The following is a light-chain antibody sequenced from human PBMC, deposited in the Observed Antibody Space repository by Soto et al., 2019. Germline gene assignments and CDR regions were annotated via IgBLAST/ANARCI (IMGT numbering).Light chain of an antibody. J-gene: IGLJ1*01. Sequence: QSVLSQSPSASGTPGQRVTLSCSGRSSNIGSNYVYWFQQLPGTAPKLLIYANDQRPSGVPDRFSGSKSGTSATLGITGFQTGDEADYYCGSWDSSLSAYVFGTGTKVTVL. V-gene: IGLV1-47*02. CDR1: SSNIGSNY. CDR2: AND. CDR3: GSWDSSLSAYV.